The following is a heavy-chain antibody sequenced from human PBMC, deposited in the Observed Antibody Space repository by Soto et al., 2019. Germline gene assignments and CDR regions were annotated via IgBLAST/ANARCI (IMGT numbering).Heavy chain of an antibody. J-gene: IGHJ6*02. V-gene: IGHV3-23*01. CDR1: GFTFSSYA. CDR2: ISGSGGST. D-gene: IGHD3-9*01. CDR3: AKDFLGPYYILTGPLSYYGMDV. Sequence: GGSLRLSCAASGFTFSSYAMSWVRQAPGKGLEWVSAISGSGGSTYYADSVKGRFPISRYNSKNTLYLQMNSLRAEDTAVYYCAKDFLGPYYILTGPLSYYGMDVWGQGTTVTVSS.